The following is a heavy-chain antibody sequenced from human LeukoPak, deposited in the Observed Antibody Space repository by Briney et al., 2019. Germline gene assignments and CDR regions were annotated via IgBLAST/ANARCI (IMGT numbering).Heavy chain of an antibody. D-gene: IGHD4-11*01. J-gene: IGHJ4*02. V-gene: IGHV4-34*01. CDR2: INHSGST. CDR1: GGSFSGYY. CDR3: AREGGLQHHFDY. Sequence: SETLSLTCAVYGGSFSGYYWNWIRQPPGKGLEWIGEINHSGSTNYNPSLKSRVTISVDTSKNQFSLKLSSVTAADTAVYYCAREGGLQHHFDYWGQGTLVTVSS.